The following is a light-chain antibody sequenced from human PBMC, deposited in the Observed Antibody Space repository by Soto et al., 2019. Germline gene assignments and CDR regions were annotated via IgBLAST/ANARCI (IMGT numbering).Light chain of an antibody. J-gene: IGKJ4*01. Sequence: EILMTQSPATLSVSPGERATLSCRASQSVSSNYLAWYQQEPGQAPRLLIYGASSRATGIPDRFSGSGSGTDFTLTIGRLEPEDSAVYYCQQYGTSPLTFGGGTKVDIK. CDR2: GAS. V-gene: IGKV3-20*01. CDR3: QQYGTSPLT. CDR1: QSVSSNY.